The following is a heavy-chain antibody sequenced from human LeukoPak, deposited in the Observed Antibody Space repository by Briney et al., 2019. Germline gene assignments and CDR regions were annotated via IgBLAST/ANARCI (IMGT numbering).Heavy chain of an antibody. CDR2: IYTSGST. Sequence: SETLSLTCTVSGGSIRSYYWSWIRQPAGKGLEWIGRIYTSGSTNYNPSLKSRVTISVDKSKNQFSLKLSSVTAADTAVYYCAKVAVSSWLVREGAFDIWGQGAMVTVSS. CDR1: GGSIRSYY. CDR3: AKVAVSSWLVREGAFDI. V-gene: IGHV4-4*07. J-gene: IGHJ3*02. D-gene: IGHD3-10*01.